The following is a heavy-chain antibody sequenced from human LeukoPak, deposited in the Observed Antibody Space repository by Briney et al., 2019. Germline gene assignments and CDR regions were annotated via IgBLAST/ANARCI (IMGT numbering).Heavy chain of an antibody. Sequence: PSETLSLTCTVSGGSISKYYWSWIRQPPGKGLEWIAYIYTSGITNYNPSFKSRVTMSLATSNNQFSLTLDSVTAADTAIYYCAQFNGYYSWFDPWGQGTLVTVSS. J-gene: IGHJ5*02. D-gene: IGHD2/OR15-2a*01. CDR2: IYTSGIT. CDR1: GGSISKYY. V-gene: IGHV4-4*09. CDR3: AQFNGYYSWFDP.